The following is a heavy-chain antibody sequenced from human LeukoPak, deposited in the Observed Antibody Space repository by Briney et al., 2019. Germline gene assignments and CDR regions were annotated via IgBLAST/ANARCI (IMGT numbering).Heavy chain of an antibody. Sequence: PSETLSLTCTVSGGSISSYYWSWIRQPPGKGLEWIGYIYYSGSTNYNPSLKSRVTISVDTSKNQFSLKLSSVTAADTAVYYCARGVKDRTNGVCIPFFDYWGQGTLVTVSS. CDR3: ARGVKDRTNGVCIPFFDY. D-gene: IGHD2-8*01. CDR2: IYYSGST. CDR1: GGSISSYY. V-gene: IGHV4-59*01. J-gene: IGHJ4*02.